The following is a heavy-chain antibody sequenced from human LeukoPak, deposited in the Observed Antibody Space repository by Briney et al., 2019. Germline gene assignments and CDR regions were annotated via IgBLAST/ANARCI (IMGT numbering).Heavy chain of an antibody. CDR1: GFNFTNYA. J-gene: IGHJ4*02. CDR3: AKYADSLFSDY. Sequence: GGSLRLSCAASGFNFTNYAMNWVRQAPGKGLEWLSLISDRGHSTYYADSVKGRFTISRDNSKNTLYLQMNSPRADDTAVYYCAKYADSLFSDYWGQGTLVTVSS. V-gene: IGHV3-23*01. CDR2: ISDRGHST. D-gene: IGHD4-17*01.